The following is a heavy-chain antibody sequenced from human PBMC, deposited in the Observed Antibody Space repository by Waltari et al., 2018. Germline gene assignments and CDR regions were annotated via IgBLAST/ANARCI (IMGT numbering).Heavy chain of an antibody. Sequence: QVQLVESGGGVVQPGRSLRLSCAASGFTFSSYGMHWVRQAPGKGVEWVAVIWYDGSNKDYADSVKGRFTISRDNSKNTLYRQMNSLRAEDTAVYYCARDPITGGEWLSSPDYWGQGTLVTVSS. J-gene: IGHJ4*02. CDR1: GFTFSSYG. CDR3: ARDPITGGEWLSSPDY. CDR2: IWYDGSNK. D-gene: IGHD3-3*01. V-gene: IGHV3-33*01.